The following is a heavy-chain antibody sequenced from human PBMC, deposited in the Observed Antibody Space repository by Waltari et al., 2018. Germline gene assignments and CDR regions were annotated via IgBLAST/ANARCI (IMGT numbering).Heavy chain of an antibody. J-gene: IGHJ4*02. CDR2: ISSSSSYI. Sequence: EVQLVESGGGLVKPGGSLRLSCAASGFTFSSCSMNWVRQAPGNGLEWVSSISSSSSYIYYADSVKGRFTISRDNAKNSLYLQMNSLRAEDTAVYYCARGTDYGDYYFDYWGQGTLVTVSS. V-gene: IGHV3-21*01. CDR3: ARGTDYGDYYFDY. CDR1: GFTFSSCS. D-gene: IGHD4-17*01.